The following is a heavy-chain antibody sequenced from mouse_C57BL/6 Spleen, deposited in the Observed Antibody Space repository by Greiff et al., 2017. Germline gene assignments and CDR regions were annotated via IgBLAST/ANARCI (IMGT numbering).Heavy chain of an antibody. V-gene: IGHV1-72*01. CDR2: IDPNSGGT. Sequence: VQLQQPGAELVKPGASVKLSCKASGYTFTSYWMHWVKQRPGRGLEWIGRIDPNSGGTKYNEKFKSQATLTVDKPSSTAYMQLSSLTSEDSAVYYCAREGDYYGSSQGYFDYWGQGTTLTVSS. CDR1: GYTFTSYW. J-gene: IGHJ2*01. CDR3: AREGDYYGSSQGYFDY. D-gene: IGHD1-1*01.